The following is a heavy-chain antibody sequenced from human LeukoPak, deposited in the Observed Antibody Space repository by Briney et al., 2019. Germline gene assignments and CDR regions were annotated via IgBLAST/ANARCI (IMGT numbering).Heavy chain of an antibody. CDR1: GFTFSSYA. Sequence: GGSLRLSCAASGFTFSSYAMSWVCQVPGKGLVWVARINPGGSSITYADSVKGRFTISRDNAKNTLYLQMDSLRAEDTGVYYCARSNQADDYWGQGTLVTVSS. CDR3: ARSNQADDY. J-gene: IGHJ4*02. V-gene: IGHV3-74*01. CDR2: INPGGSSI. D-gene: IGHD1-14*01.